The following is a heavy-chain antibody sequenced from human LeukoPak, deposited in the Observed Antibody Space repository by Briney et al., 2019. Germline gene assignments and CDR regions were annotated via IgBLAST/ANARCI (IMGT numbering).Heavy chain of an antibody. J-gene: IGHJ6*03. CDR1: GGSISSYY. D-gene: IGHD5-18*01. CDR3: ARGNYGYYYYYYYIDV. CDR2: IYYSVST. Sequence: PSETLSRTCTVSGGSISSYYWSWIRQPPGKGLEWIGYIYYSVSTNYNPSLKSRVTISVDTSKNQFSLKLSSVTAADTAVYYCARGNYGYYYYYYYIDVWGKGTTVTVSS. V-gene: IGHV4-59*01.